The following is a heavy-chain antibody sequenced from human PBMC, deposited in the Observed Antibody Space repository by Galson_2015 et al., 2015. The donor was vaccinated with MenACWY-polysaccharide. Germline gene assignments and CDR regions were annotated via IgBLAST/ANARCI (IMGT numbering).Heavy chain of an antibody. J-gene: IGHJ4*02. V-gene: IGHV1-8*01. Sequence: SVKVSCKASGYTFTSYDINWVRQATGQGLEWMGWMNPNSANTGYAQKFQGRVTMTRNTSISAAYMELSSLTSEDTAVYYCARGRRDTAVAATAAVLLYCWGQGILVTVSP. CDR3: ARGRRDTAVAATAAVLLYC. CDR1: GYTFTSYD. D-gene: IGHD6-19*01. CDR2: MNPNSANT.